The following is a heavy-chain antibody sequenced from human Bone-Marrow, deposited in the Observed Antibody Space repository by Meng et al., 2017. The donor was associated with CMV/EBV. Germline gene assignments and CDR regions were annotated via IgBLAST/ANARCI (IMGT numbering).Heavy chain of an antibody. CDR2: IIPILGIA. CDR1: GGTFSSYA. J-gene: IGHJ5*02. CDR3: ASEVLNCSSTSCYPWFDP. D-gene: IGHD2-2*01. Sequence: SVKVSCKASGGTFSSYAISLVRQAPGQGLEWMGGIIPILGIANYAQKFQGRVTITADKSTSTAYMELSSLRSEDTAVYYCASEVLNCSSTSCYPWFDPWGQGTLVTVSS. V-gene: IGHV1-69*10.